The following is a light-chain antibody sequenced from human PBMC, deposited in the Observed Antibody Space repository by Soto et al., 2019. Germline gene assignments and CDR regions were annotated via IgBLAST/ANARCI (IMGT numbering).Light chain of an antibody. CDR3: QQYGSSPWT. CDR2: GAA. V-gene: IGKV3-20*01. Sequence: EVVLTQSPGTLSLSPGERATLSCRATQSVTSSYLAWYQQKPGQAPRLLIYGAATRATGVPDRFSGSGSGTDFSLTISRVEAEDFAVYYCQQYGSSPWTFGRGTKVEIK. J-gene: IGKJ1*01. CDR1: QSVTSSY.